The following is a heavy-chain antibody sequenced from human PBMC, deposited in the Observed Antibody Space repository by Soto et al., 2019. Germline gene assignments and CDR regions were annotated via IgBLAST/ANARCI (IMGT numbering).Heavy chain of an antibody. J-gene: IGHJ4*02. CDR2: IKSKTDGGTT. D-gene: IGHD3-3*01. Sequence: EVQLVESGGGLVKPGGSLRLSCAASGFTFSNAWMSWVRQAPGKGREWVGRIKSKTDGGTTDYAAPVKGRFTISRDDSKNTLYLQMNSLKTEDTAVYYCTTGTGGYDFWSGYTDTDYWGQGTLVTVSS. CDR3: TTGTGGYDFWSGYTDTDY. CDR1: GFTFSNAW. V-gene: IGHV3-15*01.